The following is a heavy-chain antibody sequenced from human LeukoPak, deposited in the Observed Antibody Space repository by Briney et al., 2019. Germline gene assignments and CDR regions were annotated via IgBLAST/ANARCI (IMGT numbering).Heavy chain of an antibody. Sequence: SETLSLTCTVSGVSISIYYWSWIRQPPGKGLEWIGYIYNSESTYYNSSLTSRVTISLDTSKNQVALRLNSVTAADTAVYYCARVEGSNWFDPWGQGTLVTVSS. V-gene: IGHV4-59*01. CDR1: GVSISIYY. J-gene: IGHJ5*02. CDR3: ARVEGSNWFDP. D-gene: IGHD6-6*01. CDR2: IYNSEST.